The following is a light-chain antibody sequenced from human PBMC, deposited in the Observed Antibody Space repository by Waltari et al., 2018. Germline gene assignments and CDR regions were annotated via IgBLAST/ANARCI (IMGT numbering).Light chain of an antibody. J-gene: IGKJ1*01. V-gene: IGKV3-20*01. CDR1: QSGGKS. CDR3: QRYVTLPAT. CDR2: DAS. Sequence: SCRASQSGGKSLAWYQHKPGQAPRLLIYDASSRATGIPDRFSGSGSGTDFSLTISRLEPEDFSVYYCQRYVTLPATFGQGTKVEV.